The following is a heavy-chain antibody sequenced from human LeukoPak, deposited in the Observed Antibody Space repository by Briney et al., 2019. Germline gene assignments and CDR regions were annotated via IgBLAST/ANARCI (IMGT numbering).Heavy chain of an antibody. CDR3: VRDTYGDDQR. CDR1: GGSLNSGSYY. D-gene: IGHD4-17*01. CDR2: IDTSGST. V-gene: IGHV4-61*02. J-gene: IGHJ4*02. Sequence: SQTLSLTCTVSGGSLNSGSYYWNWIRQPAGKGLEWIGRIDTSGSTNYNPSLKSRITISVDTSKNQLSLRVNSVTAADTAVYYCVRDTYGDDQRWGQGTLVTVSS.